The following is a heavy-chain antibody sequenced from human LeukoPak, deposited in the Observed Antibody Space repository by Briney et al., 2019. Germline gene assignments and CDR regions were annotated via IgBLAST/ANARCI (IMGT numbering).Heavy chain of an antibody. V-gene: IGHV4-34*01. CDR3: ARRGGGWFDP. J-gene: IGHJ5*02. D-gene: IGHD3-16*01. Sequence: PSETLSLTCTVSGGSISSYYWSWIRQPPGKGLEWIGEINHSGSTNYNPSLKSRVTISVDTSKNQFSLKLSSVTAADTAVYYCARRGGGWFDPWGQGTLVTVSS. CDR2: INHSGST. CDR1: GGSISSYY.